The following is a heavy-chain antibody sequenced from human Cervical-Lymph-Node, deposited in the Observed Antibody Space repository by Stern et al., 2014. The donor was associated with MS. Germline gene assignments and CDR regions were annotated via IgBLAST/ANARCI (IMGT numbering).Heavy chain of an antibody. D-gene: IGHD2-15*01. J-gene: IGHJ5*02. CDR3: ARGSDT. CDR2: IKEDGSET. Sequence: VQLVQSGGGLVQPGGSLRLSCAASGFTFSSYWNWVRQAPGKGLEWVANIKEDGSETYYVDSVKGRFTISRDNAKNSLYLQMNSLRAEDTAVYYCARGSDTWGQGTLVTVSS. CDR1: GFTFSSYW. V-gene: IGHV3-7*01.